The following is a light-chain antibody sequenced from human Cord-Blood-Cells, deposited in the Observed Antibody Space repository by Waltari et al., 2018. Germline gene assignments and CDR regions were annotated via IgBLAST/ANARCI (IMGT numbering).Light chain of an antibody. CDR2: EGS. V-gene: IGLV2-23*01. CDR3: CSYAGSSTYVV. CDR1: SSDVGSYNP. Sequence: QSALTHPASVSGSPGPSITISCTGTSSDVGSYNPVSWYQQHPCKAPKLMIDEGSTRPSGVSNRFSGSKSGNTASLTISGLQAEDEADYYCCSYAGSSTYVVFGGGTKLTVL. J-gene: IGLJ2*01.